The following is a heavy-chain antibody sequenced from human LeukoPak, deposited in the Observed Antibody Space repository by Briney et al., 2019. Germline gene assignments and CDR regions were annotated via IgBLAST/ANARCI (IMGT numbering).Heavy chain of an antibody. CDR3: ARVPSPYYFDY. V-gene: IGHV3-21*01. CDR1: GFTFSSYS. Sequence: GGSLRLSCAASGFTFSSYSMNWVRQAPGKGLEWVSSISSSSSYIYYVDSVKGRFTISRDNAKNSLYLQMNSLRAEDTAVYYCARVPSPYYFDYWGQGTLVTVSS. CDR2: ISSSSSYI. J-gene: IGHJ4*02.